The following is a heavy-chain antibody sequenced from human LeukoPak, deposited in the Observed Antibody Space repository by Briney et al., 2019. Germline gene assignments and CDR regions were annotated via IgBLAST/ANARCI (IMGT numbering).Heavy chain of an antibody. CDR3: AKEVFRGVFDY. CDR2: ISGSGDST. V-gene: IGHV3-23*01. D-gene: IGHD3-10*01. Sequence: PGGSLRLSCAASGFIVSINYMSWVRQAAGQGLEWVSGISGSGDSTYYADSVKGRFTISRDNSKNTLCLEMNSLRAEDTAVYYCAKEVFRGVFDYWGQGTLVTVSS. CDR1: GFIVSINY. J-gene: IGHJ4*02.